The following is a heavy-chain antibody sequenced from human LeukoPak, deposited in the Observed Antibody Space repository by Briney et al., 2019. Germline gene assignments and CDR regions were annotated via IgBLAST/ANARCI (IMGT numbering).Heavy chain of an antibody. CDR1: GGSFSSSDYY. V-gene: IGHV4-39*07. Sequence: SETLSLTCSVSGGSFSSSDYYWGWIRQPPGKGLEWIGIIYNRGSTYYNPSLKSQVTISVDTSKNQFSLKLSSVTAADTAVYYCARDNDGPFDYWGQGTLVTVSS. CDR3: ARDNDGPFDY. D-gene: IGHD1-1*01. J-gene: IGHJ4*02. CDR2: IYNRGST.